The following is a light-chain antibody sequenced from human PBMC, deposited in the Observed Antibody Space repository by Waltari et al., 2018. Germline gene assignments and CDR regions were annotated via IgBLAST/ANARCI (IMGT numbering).Light chain of an antibody. CDR1: QSLMYTDGDNY. J-gene: IGKJ1*01. Sequence: DVVLTQSPLSLSVTLGQPASISCRSSQSLMYTDGDNYLTWFQQRPGQSPRRLIYEVPSRDFGVPDRFSGSGSGTDFTLNISRVEAEDVAIYYCMQGTHWPPWTFGQGTKVEIK. V-gene: IGKV2-30*01. CDR2: EVP. CDR3: MQGTHWPPWT.